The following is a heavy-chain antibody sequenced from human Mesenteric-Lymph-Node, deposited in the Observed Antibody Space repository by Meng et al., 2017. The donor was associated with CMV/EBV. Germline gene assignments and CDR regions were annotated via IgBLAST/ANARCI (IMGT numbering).Heavy chain of an antibody. CDR3: ARDPSRRIAAAHFDY. D-gene: IGHD6-13*01. Sequence: SGYAFSNFDITWVRQAPGQGLEWMGWISAYNGNTNYAQKLQGRVTMTTDTSTSTAYMELRSLRSDDTAVYYCARDPSRRIAAAHFDYWGQGTLVTVSS. CDR1: GYAFSNFD. J-gene: IGHJ4*02. CDR2: ISAYNGNT. V-gene: IGHV1-18*01.